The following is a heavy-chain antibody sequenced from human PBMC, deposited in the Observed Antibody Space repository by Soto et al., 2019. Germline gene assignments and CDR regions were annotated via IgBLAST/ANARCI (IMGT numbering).Heavy chain of an antibody. V-gene: IGHV4-30-4*08. CDR2: IYYTGGT. J-gene: IGHJ1*01. D-gene: IGHD6-25*01. CDR1: GCSIGSGCSY. Sequence: TLSLTWPVSGCSIGSGCSYWSWIRRPPGKGLEWIGYIYYTGGTFYNPSLTSRLTISLETSSNQFSLTLTSVTATDTGIYYCARGGSGWAEYFQHWGQGTLVTVSS. CDR3: ARGGSGWAEYFQH.